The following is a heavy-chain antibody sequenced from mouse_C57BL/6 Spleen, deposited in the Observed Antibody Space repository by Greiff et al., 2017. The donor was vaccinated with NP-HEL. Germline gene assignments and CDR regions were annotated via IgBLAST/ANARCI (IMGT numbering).Heavy chain of an antibody. Sequence: VQLQQSGAELVKPGASVKLSCKASGYTFTEYTIHWVKQRSGQGLEWIGWFYSGSGSIKYNEKFKDKATLTTDKSSSTVYMELSRLTSEDSAVYFYERPVSYYSNYAWFAYWGQGTLVTVSA. CDR1: GYTFTEYT. J-gene: IGHJ3*01. CDR2: FYSGSGSI. V-gene: IGHV1-62-2*01. D-gene: IGHD2-5*01. CDR3: ERPVSYYSNYAWFAY.